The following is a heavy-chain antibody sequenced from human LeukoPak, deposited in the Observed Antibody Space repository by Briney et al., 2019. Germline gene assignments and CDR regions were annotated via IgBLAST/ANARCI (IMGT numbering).Heavy chain of an antibody. CDR2: ISYDGGNK. J-gene: IGHJ6*02. V-gene: IGHV3-30-3*01. CDR1: GLTFSSYA. D-gene: IGHD3-22*01. CDR3: ARTPFTYYYDSSGYPLYYYYGMDV. Sequence: GRSLRLSCAASGLTFSSYAMHWVRQAPGKGLEWVAVISYDGGNKYYADSVKGRFTISRDNSKNTLYLQMNSLRAEDTAVYYCARTPFTYYYDSSGYPLYYYYGMDVWGQGTTVTVSS.